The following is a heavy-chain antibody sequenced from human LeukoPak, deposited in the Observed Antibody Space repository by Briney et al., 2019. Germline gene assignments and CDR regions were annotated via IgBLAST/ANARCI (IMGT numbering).Heavy chain of an antibody. CDR3: ARGRYDYIWGSYRYTGGYYFDY. Sequence: PGGSLRLSCAASGFTFSSYWMSWVRQAPGKGLERVANIKQDGSEKYYVDSVKGRFTISRDNAKNSLYLQMNSLRAEDTAVYYCARGRYDYIWGSYRYTGGYYFDYWGQGTLVTVSS. V-gene: IGHV3-7*01. J-gene: IGHJ4*02. D-gene: IGHD3-16*02. CDR2: IKQDGSEK. CDR1: GFTFSSYW.